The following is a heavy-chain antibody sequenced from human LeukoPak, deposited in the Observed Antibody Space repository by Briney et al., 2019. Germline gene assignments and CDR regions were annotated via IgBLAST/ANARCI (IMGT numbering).Heavy chain of an antibody. J-gene: IGHJ4*02. Sequence: QPGGSLRLSCTVSGFTVSSNSMSWVRQAPGKGLEWVSFIYSDNTHYSDSVKGRFTISRDNSKNTLYFQMNSLRAEDTAVYYCARRAGAYSHPYDYWGQGTLVTVSS. CDR2: IYSDNT. CDR3: ARRAGAYSHPYDY. CDR1: GFTVSSNS. D-gene: IGHD4/OR15-4a*01. V-gene: IGHV3-53*01.